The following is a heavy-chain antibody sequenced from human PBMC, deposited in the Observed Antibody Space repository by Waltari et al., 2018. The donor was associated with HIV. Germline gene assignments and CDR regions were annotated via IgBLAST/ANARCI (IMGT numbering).Heavy chain of an antibody. CDR2: IYTSGST. CDR1: GGSISSGSYY. J-gene: IGHJ5*02. D-gene: IGHD4-17*01. CDR3: AREYGDNGRRFDP. V-gene: IGHV4-61*02. Sequence: QVQLQESGPGLVKPSQTLSLTCTVPGGSISSGSYYWSWSRQPAGKGLEWIGRIYTSGSTNYNPSLKSRVTISVDTSKNQFSLKLSSVTAADTAVYYCAREYGDNGRRFDPWGQGTLVTVSS.